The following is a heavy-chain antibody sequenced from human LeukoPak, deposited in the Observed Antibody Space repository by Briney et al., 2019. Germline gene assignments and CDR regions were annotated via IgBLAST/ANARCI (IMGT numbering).Heavy chain of an antibody. CDR3: TSRMIVVTGSID. J-gene: IGHJ4*02. D-gene: IGHD3-22*01. Sequence: GGSLRLSCVVSGFTFSNAWMSWVRQAPGKGLEWVGSIKSKSDGGTTDYAAPVKGRFTISRDDSKNTLFLLMTSLKSEDTAVYFCTSRMIVVTGSIDWGQGTLVTVSS. V-gene: IGHV3-15*01. CDR1: GFTFSNAW. CDR2: IKSKSDGGTT.